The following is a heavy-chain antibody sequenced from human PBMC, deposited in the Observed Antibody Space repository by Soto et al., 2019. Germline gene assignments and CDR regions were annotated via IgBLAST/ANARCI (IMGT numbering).Heavy chain of an antibody. Sequence: QVQLVQSGAEVKKPGSSVKVSCKASGGTFSTYTITWVRQAPGQGLEWMGGSIPIFGTANYPQKLQGRVTITADESTSTAYMEMSSLRSEDTAVYYCARSQDSSGYWNNCFDPWGQGTLVTVSS. D-gene: IGHD3-22*01. J-gene: IGHJ5*02. CDR2: SIPIFGTA. V-gene: IGHV1-69*01. CDR3: ARSQDSSGYWNNCFDP. CDR1: GGTFSTYT.